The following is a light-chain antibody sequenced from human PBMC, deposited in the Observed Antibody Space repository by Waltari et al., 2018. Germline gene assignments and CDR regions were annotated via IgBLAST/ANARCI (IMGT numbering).Light chain of an antibody. CDR3: GTWDSSLSGAV. J-gene: IGLJ7*01. Sequence: QSVLTQPPSVSAAPGQRVTISCPGGSTNIGNNYVSWYRQFPGTAPKFLIYEDSERPSGIPGRFSGSKSGTSATLDITGLQAGDEADYYCGTWDSSLSGAVFGGGTHLTVL. CDR1: STNIGNNY. CDR2: EDS. V-gene: IGLV1-51*02.